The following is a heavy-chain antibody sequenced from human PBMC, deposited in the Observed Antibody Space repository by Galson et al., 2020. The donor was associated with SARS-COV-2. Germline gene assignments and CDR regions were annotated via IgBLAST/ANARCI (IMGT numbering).Heavy chain of an antibody. CDR2: MNPNSGNT. D-gene: IGHD5-12*01. J-gene: IGHJ3*02. CDR1: GYTFTSYD. Sequence: ASVKVSCKASGYTFTSYDINWVRQATGQGLEWMGWMNPNSGNTGYAQKFQGRVTMTRNTSISTAYMELSSLRSEDTAVYYCATIVATPYDAFDIWGQGTMVTVSS. V-gene: IGHV1-8*02. CDR3: ATIVATPYDAFDI.